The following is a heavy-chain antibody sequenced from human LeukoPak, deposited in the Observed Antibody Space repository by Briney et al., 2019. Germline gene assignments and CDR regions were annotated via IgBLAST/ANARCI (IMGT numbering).Heavy chain of an antibody. CDR2: IYYNGTT. Sequence: PSETLSLTCTVSGGSFSSYYWSWIRQPPGKGLEWIAFIYYNGTTRHNPSFKSRVTISVDTSKNQFSLKLSSVTAADTAVYYCARLSVRWVHRWFDPWGQGTLVTVSS. CDR3: ARLSVRWVHRWFDP. D-gene: IGHD1-14*01. J-gene: IGHJ5*02. CDR1: GGSFSSYY. V-gene: IGHV4-59*01.